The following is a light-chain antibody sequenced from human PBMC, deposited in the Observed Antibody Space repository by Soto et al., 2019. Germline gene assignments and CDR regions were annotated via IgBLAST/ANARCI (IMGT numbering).Light chain of an antibody. Sequence: EIVLTQSPGTLSLSPGERATLSCRASQTITSSFLAWYQQKPGQAPRLLIFDASSRATGIPNRFSGSGSGTDFTLTITRLEPGDSAVYYCQQYGSSPGTFGGGTKVEI. V-gene: IGKV3-20*01. J-gene: IGKJ4*01. CDR1: QTITSSF. CDR2: DAS. CDR3: QQYGSSPGT.